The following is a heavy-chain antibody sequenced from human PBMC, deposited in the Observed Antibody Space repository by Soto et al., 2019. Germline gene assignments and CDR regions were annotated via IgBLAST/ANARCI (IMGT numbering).Heavy chain of an antibody. CDR3: VRDGTKNLRDRFDP. V-gene: IGHV4-4*07. Sequence: SETLSLTCTVSNGSISTYYWSWIRQPPGKGLEWIGRIYATGSTDYNPSLKSRITMSGDMSKRQFSLTLRSVTAADTAIYYCVRDGTKNLRDRFDPWGRGILVTVSS. D-gene: IGHD1-1*01. J-gene: IGHJ5*02. CDR2: IYATGST. CDR1: NGSISTYY.